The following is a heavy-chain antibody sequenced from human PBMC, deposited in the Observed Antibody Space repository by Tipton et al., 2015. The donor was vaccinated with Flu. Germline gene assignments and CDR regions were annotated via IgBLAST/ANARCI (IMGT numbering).Heavy chain of an antibody. CDR2: FYRGGST. D-gene: IGHD3-22*01. CDR3: AKRDYSDTSGYSPLFDC. V-gene: IGHV3-53*01. Sequence: SLRLSCAASGFLVSDKYMTWVRQAPGKGLEWVSTFYRGGSTYYADSVKGRFSISRDNSHNTLYLQMDSLRVEDTAIYYCAKRDYSDTSGYSPLFDCWGQGTLVTVSS. J-gene: IGHJ4*02. CDR1: GFLVSDKY.